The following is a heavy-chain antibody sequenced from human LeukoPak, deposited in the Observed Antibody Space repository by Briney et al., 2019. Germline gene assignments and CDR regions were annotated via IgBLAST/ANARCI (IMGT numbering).Heavy chain of an antibody. Sequence: GGSLRLSCAASGFTFSIYEMNWVRQAPGKGLEWVSHISSVGNSIYYADSVKGRFTISRDNAKNSLYLQMNSLRAEDTAVYYCARETDSTLFDYWGQGALVTVSS. V-gene: IGHV3-48*03. J-gene: IGHJ4*02. CDR2: ISSVGNSI. CDR1: GFTFSIYE. D-gene: IGHD2-2*01. CDR3: ARETDSTLFDY.